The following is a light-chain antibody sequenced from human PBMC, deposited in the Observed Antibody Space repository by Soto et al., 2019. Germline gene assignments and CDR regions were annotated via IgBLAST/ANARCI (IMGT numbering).Light chain of an antibody. CDR2: GIS. CDR1: QSVNSNY. CDR3: QVRTNWSIA. V-gene: IGKV3-11*01. J-gene: IGKJ5*01. Sequence: EMVITQSLSILSVSPGESATLSCRASQSVNSNYLAWYQQHPGQPPRLLIYGISNRATGIPARFSGTGSGTDFTLTINNLEPEDFAVYYCQVRTNWSIAFGRGTLLAIK.